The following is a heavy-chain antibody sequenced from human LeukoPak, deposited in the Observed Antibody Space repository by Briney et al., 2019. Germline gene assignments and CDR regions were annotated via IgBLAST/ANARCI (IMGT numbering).Heavy chain of an antibody. CDR3: ARGGGLDV. Sequence: PGGSLRLSCAASGFTFGSYGMHWVRQAPGKGLEWVAVISYDGSNKYYADSVKGRFTISRDNAKNSLYLQMSNLRAEDTAVYFCARGGGLDVWGQGATVTVSS. V-gene: IGHV3-30*03. J-gene: IGHJ6*02. CDR1: GFTFGSYG. CDR2: ISYDGSNK. D-gene: IGHD3-16*01.